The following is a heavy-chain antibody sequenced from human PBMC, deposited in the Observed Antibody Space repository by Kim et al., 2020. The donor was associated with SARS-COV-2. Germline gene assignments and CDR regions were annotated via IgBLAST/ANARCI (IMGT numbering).Heavy chain of an antibody. D-gene: IGHD5-12*01. CDR2: T. CDR3: ARQRSGYDSDY. Sequence: TSYNPSLKRRVTISVDTSKNQFSLKLSSVTAADTAVYYCARQRSGYDSDYWGQGTLVTVSS. V-gene: IGHV4-39*01. J-gene: IGHJ4*02.